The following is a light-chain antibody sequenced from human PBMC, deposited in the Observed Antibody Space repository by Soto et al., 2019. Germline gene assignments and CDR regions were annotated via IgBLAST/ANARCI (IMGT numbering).Light chain of an antibody. V-gene: IGKV1-33*01. Sequence: DIQMTQSPSSLSASFGDRVTITCQASQDISTYLNWYQQKPGKAPKLLIYDASNLQTGVPSRFSGSRSGTDFTFTISSLQPEDIATYYCQQYDRLPITFGPGTKVDI. CDR1: QDISTY. J-gene: IGKJ3*01. CDR3: QQYDRLPIT. CDR2: DAS.